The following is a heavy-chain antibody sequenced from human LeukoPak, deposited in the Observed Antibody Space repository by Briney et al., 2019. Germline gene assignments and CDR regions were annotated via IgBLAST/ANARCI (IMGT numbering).Heavy chain of an antibody. D-gene: IGHD6-19*01. J-gene: IGHJ3*02. CDR3: AKDSSGWPVDAFDI. V-gene: IGHV3-9*01. CDR1: GFTFDDYA. CDR2: ISWNSGSI. Sequence: GGSLRLSCAASGFTFDDYAMHWVRQAPGKGLEWVSGISWNSGSIGYADSVKGRFTISRDNAKNSLYLQMNSLSAEDTALYYCAKDSSGWPVDAFDIWGQGTMVTVSS.